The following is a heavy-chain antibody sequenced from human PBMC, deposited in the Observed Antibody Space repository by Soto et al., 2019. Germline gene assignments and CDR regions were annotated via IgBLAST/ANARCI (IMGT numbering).Heavy chain of an antibody. CDR1: GFTFSSFL. J-gene: IGHJ4*02. Sequence: LRLSCAASGFTFSSFLMDWVRQAPGKGLEWVANISPDGSEKHYVDSVKGRFTISRDNAKNSLYLQMSSLTAEDSALYYCSRSLDSWGQGIRVTVSS. V-gene: IGHV3-7*01. CDR3: SRSLDS. CDR2: ISPDGSEK.